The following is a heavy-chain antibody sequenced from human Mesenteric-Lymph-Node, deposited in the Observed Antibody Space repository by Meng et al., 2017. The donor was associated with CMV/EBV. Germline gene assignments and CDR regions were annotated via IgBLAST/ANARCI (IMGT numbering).Heavy chain of an antibody. J-gene: IGHJ2*01. CDR1: GESLNASY. V-gene: IGHV4-34*01. CDR2: IDHYGPT. CDR3: ARGRKSVPALYWYFDL. Sequence: VYGESLNASYLSWIRQSPGMGLEWIGEIDHYGPTNYNPSLKSRVAISVDTSNKQFSLKLSSVTAADTAVYYCARGRKSVPALYWYFDLWGRGTLVTAPQ. D-gene: IGHD2-2*01.